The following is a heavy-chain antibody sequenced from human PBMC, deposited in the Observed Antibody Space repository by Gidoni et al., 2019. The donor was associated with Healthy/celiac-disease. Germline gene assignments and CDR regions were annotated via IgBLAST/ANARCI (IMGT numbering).Heavy chain of an antibody. D-gene: IGHD2-15*01. CDR2: ISYDGSNK. CDR1: SSYG. CDR3: AKDLGTPSTGIVVVVAGGIDV. Sequence: SSYGMHLVRQAPGKGLEWVAGISYDGSNKYYADSVNVRFTIHRDNSKNKLDLQMNSLRAEDTAVYYCAKDLGTPSTGIVVVVAGGIDVWGQGTTVTVSS. J-gene: IGHJ6*02. V-gene: IGHV3-30*18.